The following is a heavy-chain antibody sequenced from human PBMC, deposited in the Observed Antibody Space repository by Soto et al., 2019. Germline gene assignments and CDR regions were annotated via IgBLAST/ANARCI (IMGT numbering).Heavy chain of an antibody. CDR1: GFTFSSYG. J-gene: IGHJ6*02. V-gene: IGHV3-30*18. D-gene: IGHD6-13*01. CDR3: AKGQAAASPRTWYYYYYYGMDV. CDR2: ISYDGSNK. Sequence: QVQLVESGGGVVQPGRSLRLSCAASGFTFSSYGMHWVRQAPGKGLEWVAVISYDGSNKYYEDSVKGRFTISRDNSKNTLYLQMNSLRAEDTAVYYCAKGQAAASPRTWYYYYYYGMDVWGQGTTVTVSS.